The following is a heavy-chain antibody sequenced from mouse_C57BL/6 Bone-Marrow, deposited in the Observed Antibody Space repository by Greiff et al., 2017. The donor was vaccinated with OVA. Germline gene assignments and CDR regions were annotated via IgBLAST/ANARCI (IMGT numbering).Heavy chain of an antibody. Sequence: EVKVVDSGGGLVQSGRSLRLSCAPSGFTFSDFYMEWVRQAPGKGLEWIAASRNKANDYTTEYSASVKGRFIVSRDTSQSILYLQMNALRAEGTAIYYCARDEGFAYWGQGTLVTVSA. J-gene: IGHJ3*01. CDR3: ARDEGFAY. V-gene: IGHV7-1*01. CDR1: GFTFSDFY. CDR2: SRNKANDYTT.